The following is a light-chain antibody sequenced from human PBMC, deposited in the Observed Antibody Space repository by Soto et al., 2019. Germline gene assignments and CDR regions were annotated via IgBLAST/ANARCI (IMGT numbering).Light chain of an antibody. CDR1: QTISTW. CDR3: QHYNSYSWS. V-gene: IGKV1-5*03. CDR2: KAS. J-gene: IGKJ1*01. Sequence: DIQVTQSPPTLSASVGDRVTITCRASQTISTWMAWYQQKPGKAPKLLIYKASSLESGVPSRFSGSGSGTEFTLTISSLQPDDFATYFFQHYNSYSWSFGQVTKVDTK.